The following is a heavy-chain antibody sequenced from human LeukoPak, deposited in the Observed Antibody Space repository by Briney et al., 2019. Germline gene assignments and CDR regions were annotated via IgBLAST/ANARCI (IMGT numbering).Heavy chain of an antibody. V-gene: IGHV3-23*01. D-gene: IGHD3-16*01. CDR3: AKDDDWGRYKH. CDR2: INSGSGGST. Sequence: GGSLRLSCAASGFTFRNCGMGWVRQAPGKGLEWVSGINSGSGGSTYYADSVKGRFTISRDNSRSTLYLQMNSLRAEDTAVYYCAKDDDWGRYKHWGQGTLVTVSS. J-gene: IGHJ1*01. CDR1: GFTFRNCG.